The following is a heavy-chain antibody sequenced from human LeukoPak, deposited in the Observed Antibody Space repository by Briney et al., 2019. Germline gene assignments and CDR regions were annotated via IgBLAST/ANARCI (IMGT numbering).Heavy chain of an antibody. CDR1: GYTFTGYY. Sequence: GASVKVSCNASGYTFTGYYMHWVRQAPGQGLEWMGWINPNSGGTNYAQKFQGRVTMTRDTSISTAYMELSRLRSDDTAVYYCARGGFGYYDSSGYYNYWGQGTLVTVSS. CDR3: ARGGFGYYDSSGYYNY. J-gene: IGHJ4*02. CDR2: INPNSGGT. V-gene: IGHV1-2*02. D-gene: IGHD3-22*01.